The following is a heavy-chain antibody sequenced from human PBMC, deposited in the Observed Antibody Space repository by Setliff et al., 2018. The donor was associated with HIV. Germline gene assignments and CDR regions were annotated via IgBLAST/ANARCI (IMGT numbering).Heavy chain of an antibody. V-gene: IGHV5-10-1*01. CDR3: ARQTSRYITLSPPDY. D-gene: IGHD3-9*01. Sequence: GESLKISCKGSGFTFTNYWIGWVRQTPGKGLEWMGRIDASDSYTNYNPSFQGHVTISADKSISTAYLQWSSLKASDTGIYFCARQTSRYITLSPPDYWGQGTLVTVS. CDR1: GFTFTNYW. CDR2: IDASDSYT. J-gene: IGHJ4*02.